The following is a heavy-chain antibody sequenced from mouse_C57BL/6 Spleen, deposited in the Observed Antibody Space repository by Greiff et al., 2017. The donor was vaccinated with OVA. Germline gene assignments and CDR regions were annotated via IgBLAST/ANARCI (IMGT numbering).Heavy chain of an antibody. V-gene: IGHV1-15*01. Sequence: QVQLQQSGAELVRPGASVTLSCKASGYTFTDYEMHWVKQTPVHGLEWIGAIDPETGGTAYNQKFKGKAILTADKSSSTAYMELRSLTSEDSAVYYCTRPVAPAYWGQGTLVTVSA. CDR2: IDPETGGT. J-gene: IGHJ3*01. D-gene: IGHD1-1*02. CDR1: GYTFTDYE. CDR3: TRPVAPAY.